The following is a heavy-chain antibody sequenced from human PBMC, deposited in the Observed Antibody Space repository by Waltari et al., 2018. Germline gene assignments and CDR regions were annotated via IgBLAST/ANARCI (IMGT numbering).Heavy chain of an antibody. Sequence: QIQLVESGGGVVQPGRSLKLSCAASGFNFNNCNMHWVRQAPGQGLKWVAGISNDGSREDYADSVNSRFTVSRENSKNTLYLQINNLRDDDTAVYYCVKYSGFDYFFDYWGQGTLVSVSS. CDR3: VKYSGFDYFFDY. D-gene: IGHD5-12*01. J-gene: IGHJ4*02. V-gene: IGHV3-30*18. CDR2: ISNDGSRE. CDR1: GFNFNNCN.